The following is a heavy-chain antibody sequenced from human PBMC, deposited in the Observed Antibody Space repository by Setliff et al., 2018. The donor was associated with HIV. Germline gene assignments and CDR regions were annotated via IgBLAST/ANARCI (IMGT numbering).Heavy chain of an antibody. CDR3: ARDLEMATIPNGDC. V-gene: IGHV3-11*04. D-gene: IGHD5-12*01. Sequence: LSLTCSISGGSISSGGYYWTWIRQHPRKGLECLGYMSYSDTTIYYADSVKGRFTISRDNAKNSLYLQMNSLRVEDTAVYYCARDLEMATIPNGDCWGQGTLVTVSS. CDR1: GGSISSGGYY. J-gene: IGHJ4*02. CDR2: MSYSDTTI.